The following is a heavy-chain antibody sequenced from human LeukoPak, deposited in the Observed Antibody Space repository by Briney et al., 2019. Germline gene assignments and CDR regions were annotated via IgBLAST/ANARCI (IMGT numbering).Heavy chain of an antibody. D-gene: IGHD1-26*01. J-gene: IGHJ4*02. CDR1: GFTFSSYD. Sequence: GGSLRLSCAASGFTFSSYDMNWVRQAPGKGLEWVSGISGSGGSTYYADPVRGRFTISRDNSKNTFDVQMNSLRAEDTAIYYCARTGVGGGYRFDYWGQGTLVTVSS. CDR3: ARTGVGGGYRFDY. CDR2: ISGSGGST. V-gene: IGHV3-23*01.